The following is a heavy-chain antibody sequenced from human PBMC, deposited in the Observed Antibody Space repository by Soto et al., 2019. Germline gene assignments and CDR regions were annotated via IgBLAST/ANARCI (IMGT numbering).Heavy chain of an antibody. D-gene: IGHD2-2*01. V-gene: IGHV4-34*01. CDR3: AGGLRIVLGPAALNWFDP. Sequence: QVQLQQWGAGLLKPSETLSLTCAVYGGSFSGYYWSWIRQPPGKGLEWIGEINHSGSTNYNPSLNSDVTITVATFQNQFSLRRSSVAAADTAVYYWAGGLRIVLGPAALNWFDPWGEGGLVTVS. CDR2: INHSGST. CDR1: GGSFSGYY. J-gene: IGHJ5*02.